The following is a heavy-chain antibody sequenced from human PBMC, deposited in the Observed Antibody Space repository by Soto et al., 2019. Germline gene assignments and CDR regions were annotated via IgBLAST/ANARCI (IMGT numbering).Heavy chain of an antibody. CDR2: ISGSGGGT. J-gene: IGHJ4*02. CDR1: GFTFSSYA. D-gene: IGHD3-3*01. Sequence: EVQLLESGGGLVQPGGSLRLACVGSGFTFSSYAMGWVRQAPGKGLEWVALISGSGGGTYHADSAKGRFSISRDNSKNTMYLQMSSLGAEDTAAYFCERFQGVDFGVVILNFDYWGQGALVTVS. V-gene: IGHV3-23*01. CDR3: ERFQGVDFGVVILNFDY.